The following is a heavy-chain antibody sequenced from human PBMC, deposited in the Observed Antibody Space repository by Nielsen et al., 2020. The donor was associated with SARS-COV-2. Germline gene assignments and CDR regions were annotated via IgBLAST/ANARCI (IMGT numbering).Heavy chain of an antibody. CDR3: ARSTLDGAFDI. D-gene: IGHD1-1*01. J-gene: IGHJ3*02. CDR2: IWYDGSNK. Sequence: GGSLRLSCAASGFTFSSYGMHWVRQAPGKGLEWVAVIWYDGSNKYYADSVKGRFTISRDNSKNTLYLQMNSLRAEDTAVYYCARSTLDGAFDIWGQGTMVTVSS. V-gene: IGHV3-33*01. CDR1: GFTFSSYG.